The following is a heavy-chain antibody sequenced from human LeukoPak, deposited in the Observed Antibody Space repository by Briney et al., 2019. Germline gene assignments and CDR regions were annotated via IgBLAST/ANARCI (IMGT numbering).Heavy chain of an antibody. V-gene: IGHV3-30-3*01. CDR3: AREPAAIPDSVGATGAWNAFDI. CDR1: GFTFSSYA. J-gene: IGHJ3*02. CDR2: ISYDGSNK. D-gene: IGHD2-2*02. Sequence: GRSLRLSCAASGFTFSSYAMHWVRQAPGKGLEWVAVISYDGSNKYYADSVKGRFTISRDNSKNTLYLQMNSLRAEDTAVYYCAREPAAIPDSVGATGAWNAFDIWGQGTMVTVSS.